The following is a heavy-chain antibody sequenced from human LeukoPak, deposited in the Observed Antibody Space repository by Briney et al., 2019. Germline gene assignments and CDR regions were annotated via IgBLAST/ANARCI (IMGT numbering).Heavy chain of an antibody. J-gene: IGHJ5*02. CDR1: GYNFISYY. CDR2: INPNGGGT. D-gene: IGHD3-16*01. V-gene: IGHV1-2*02. CDR3: ARDRGGSNSWSDH. Sequence: GASVKVSCKASGYNFISYYMHWVRQAPGQGLEWMGWINPNGGGTNYAQHFQGRVTMTRDTSISTAYMELSRLRSDDTAVYYCARDRGGSNSWSDHWGQGTLVTVSS.